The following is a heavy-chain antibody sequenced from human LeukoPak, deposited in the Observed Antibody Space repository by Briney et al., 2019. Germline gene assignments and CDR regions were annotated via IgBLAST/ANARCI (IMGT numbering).Heavy chain of an antibody. CDR3: AVDWNEGAFDI. CDR2: IYSGGST. J-gene: IGHJ3*02. CDR1: GFTVSSNY. Sequence: PGGSLRLSCAASGFTVSSNYMSWVRQAPGKGPEWVSVIYSGGSTYYADSVKGRFTISRDNSKNTLYLQMNSLRAEDTAVYYCAVDWNEGAFDIWGQGTMVTVSS. D-gene: IGHD1-1*01. V-gene: IGHV3-66*02.